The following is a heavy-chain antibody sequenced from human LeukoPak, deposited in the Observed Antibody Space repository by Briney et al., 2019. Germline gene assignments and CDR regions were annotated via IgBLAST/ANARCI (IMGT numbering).Heavy chain of an antibody. CDR1: GFTFSSYS. J-gene: IGHJ4*02. CDR3: ASWSTGY. Sequence: PGGSLRLSCAASGFTFSSYSMNWVRQAPGKGLEWVSSISSSSSYRYYADSVKGRLTISRDNAKNSLYLQMNSLRAEDTAVYYCASWSTGYWGQGTLVTVSS. V-gene: IGHV3-21*01. D-gene: IGHD5/OR15-5a*01. CDR2: ISSSSSYR.